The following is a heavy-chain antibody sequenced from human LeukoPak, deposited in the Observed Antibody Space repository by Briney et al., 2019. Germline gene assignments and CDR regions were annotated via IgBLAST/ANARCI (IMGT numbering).Heavy chain of an antibody. CDR3: AKYSGAYAIEN. Sequence: GGSLRLSCATSGFTFSTSWMSWVRQAPGKGLEWVANIKGDGSEKHYVDSVMGRFTVSRDNAKTSLYLQMNILRGDDTAVYYRAKYSGAYAIENWGQGTLVTVSS. J-gene: IGHJ4*02. V-gene: IGHV3-7*02. D-gene: IGHD4-17*01. CDR1: GFTFSTSW. CDR2: IKGDGSEK.